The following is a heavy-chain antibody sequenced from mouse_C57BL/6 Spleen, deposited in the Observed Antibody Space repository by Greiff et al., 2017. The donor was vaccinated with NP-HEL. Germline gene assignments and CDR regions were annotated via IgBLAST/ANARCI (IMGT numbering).Heavy chain of an antibody. J-gene: IGHJ3*01. Sequence: EVKLVESGGGLVKPGGSLKLSCAASGFTFSSYAMSWVRQTPEKRLEWVATISDGGSYTYYPDNVKGRFTISRDNAKNNLYLQMSHLKSEDTAMYYCARDQTNWDEFAYWGQGTLVTVSA. D-gene: IGHD4-1*01. CDR2: ISDGGSYT. V-gene: IGHV5-4*01. CDR1: GFTFSSYA. CDR3: ARDQTNWDEFAY.